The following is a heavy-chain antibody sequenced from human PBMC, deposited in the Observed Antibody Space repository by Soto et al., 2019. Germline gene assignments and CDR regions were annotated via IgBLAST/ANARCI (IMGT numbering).Heavy chain of an antibody. V-gene: IGHV1-69*13. CDR2: IIPIFGTA. J-gene: IGHJ6*02. Sequence: ASVKVSCKASGRSFSSYAISWVRQAPGQGLEWMGGIIPIFGTANYAQKFQGRVTITADESTSTAYMELSSLRSEDTAVYYCARGSLLYYDFWSGYLDVWGQGTTVTVSS. CDR1: GRSFSSYA. D-gene: IGHD3-3*01. CDR3: ARGSLLYYDFWSGYLDV.